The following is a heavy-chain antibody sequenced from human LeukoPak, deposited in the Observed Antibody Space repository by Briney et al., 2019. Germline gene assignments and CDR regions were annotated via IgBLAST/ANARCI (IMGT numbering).Heavy chain of an antibody. CDR2: INPNSGGT. CDR3: ARVELRRYYYYDGRDV. J-gene: IGHJ6*02. Sequence: ASVKVSCKASGYTFTGYYMHWVRQAPGQGLEWMGLINPNSGGTNYAQKFQGRVTMTRDTSISTDYMELSRLRSDDTALYYCARVELRRYYYYDGRDVWGQGTTVTVSS. V-gene: IGHV1-2*02. D-gene: IGHD1-1*01. CDR1: GYTFTGYY.